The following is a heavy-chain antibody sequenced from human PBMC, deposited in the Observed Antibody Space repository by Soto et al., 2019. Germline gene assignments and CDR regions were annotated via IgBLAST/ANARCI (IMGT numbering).Heavy chain of an antibody. CDR3: AKDISSSWYYFDY. D-gene: IGHD6-13*01. Sequence: QVQLVESGGGVVQPGRSLRLSCAASGFTFSSYGMHWVRQAPGKGLEWVAVISYDGSNKYYADSVKGRFTISRDNSKNTLYLQMNSLRAEGTAVYYCAKDISSSWYYFDYWGQGTLVTVSS. V-gene: IGHV3-30*18. CDR1: GFTFSSYG. CDR2: ISYDGSNK. J-gene: IGHJ4*02.